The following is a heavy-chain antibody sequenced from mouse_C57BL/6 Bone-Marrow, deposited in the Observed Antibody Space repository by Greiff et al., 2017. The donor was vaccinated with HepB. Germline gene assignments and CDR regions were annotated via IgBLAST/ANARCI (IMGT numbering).Heavy chain of an antibody. CDR3: ARWYYGLWFAY. Sequence: QVQLQQPGAELVKPGASVKLSCKASGYTFTSYWMHWVKQRPGRGLEWIGRIDPNSGGTKYNEKFKSKATLTVDKPSSPAYMQISSLTSEDSAVYYCARWYYGLWFAYWGQGTLVTVSA. CDR1: GYTFTSYW. V-gene: IGHV1-72*01. J-gene: IGHJ3*01. D-gene: IGHD1-1*01. CDR2: IDPNSGGT.